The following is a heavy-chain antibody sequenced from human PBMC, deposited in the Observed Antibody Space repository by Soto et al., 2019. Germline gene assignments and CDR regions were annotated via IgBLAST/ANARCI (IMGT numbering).Heavy chain of an antibody. CDR1: GYTFTSYY. V-gene: IGHV1-46*01. CDR3: ARDGRIQLWSSSLNWFDP. Sequence: GASVKVSCKASGYTFTSYYMHWVRQAPGQGLEWMGIINPSGGSTNYAQKFQGRVTMTRDTSTSTVYMELSSLRSEDTAVYYCARDGRIQLWSSSLNWFDPWGQGTLVTVSS. D-gene: IGHD5-18*01. CDR2: INPSGGST. J-gene: IGHJ5*02.